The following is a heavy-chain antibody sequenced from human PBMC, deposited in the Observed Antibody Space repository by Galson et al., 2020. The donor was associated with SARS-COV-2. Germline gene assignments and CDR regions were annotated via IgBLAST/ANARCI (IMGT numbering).Heavy chain of an antibody. J-gene: IGHJ3*02. Sequence: ETSETLSLTCTVSGGSISSSSYYWGWIRQPPGKGLEWIGSIYYSGSTYYNPSLKSRVTISVDTSKNQFSLKLSSVTAADTAVYYCARYYICHYYDDAFDIWGQGTMVTVSS. CDR1: GGSISSSSYY. CDR2: IYYSGST. V-gene: IGHV4-39*01. D-gene: IGHD3-22*01. CDR3: ARYYICHYYDDAFDI.